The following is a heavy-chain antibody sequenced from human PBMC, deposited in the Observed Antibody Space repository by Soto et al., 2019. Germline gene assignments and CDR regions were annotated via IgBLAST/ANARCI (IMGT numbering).Heavy chain of an antibody. CDR2: ISGSGGST. V-gene: IGHV3-23*01. J-gene: IGHJ4*02. CDR1: GFTFSSYA. D-gene: IGHD3-10*01. Sequence: EVQLLESGGGLVQPGGSLRLSCAASGFTFSSYAMNWVRQAPGKGLEWVSVISGSGGSTYYADSVKGRFTISRDNSKNTLYLQMHSLRAEDTAVYYCAKRGSGTFCDYWGQGTLVTVSS. CDR3: AKRGSGTFCDY.